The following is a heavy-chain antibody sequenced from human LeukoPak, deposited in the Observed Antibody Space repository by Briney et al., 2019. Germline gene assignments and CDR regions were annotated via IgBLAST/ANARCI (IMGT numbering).Heavy chain of an antibody. D-gene: IGHD3-10*01. CDR1: GFSFSSYE. Sequence: PTGGSLRLSFAASGFSFSSYEMNWFRQAPGKGLEWVSYMRSSGTTIYYAHSVKGRFTISRDTAKNSLYLQMNSLRAEDTAVYYCARGQNYYGSGTDDYWGQGTLVTVSS. CDR3: ARGQNYYGSGTDDY. CDR2: MRSSGTTI. V-gene: IGHV3-48*03. J-gene: IGHJ4*02.